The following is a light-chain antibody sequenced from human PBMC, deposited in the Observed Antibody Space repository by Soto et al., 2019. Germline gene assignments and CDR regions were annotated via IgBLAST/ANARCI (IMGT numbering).Light chain of an antibody. CDR1: QGIRNE. J-gene: IGKJ4*01. Sequence: AIQVTQSPSSLSASVGDRVTITCRASQGIRNELSWYQQQPGKAPKFLIFAASNLQSGVPSRFSGSGSGTDFTLTISSLQPEDFATYFCLQDDDYPCTFGGGTKVEIK. CDR2: AAS. CDR3: LQDDDYPCT. V-gene: IGKV1-6*01.